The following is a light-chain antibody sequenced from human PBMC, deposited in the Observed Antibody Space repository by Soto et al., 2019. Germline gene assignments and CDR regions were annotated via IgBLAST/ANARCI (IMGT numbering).Light chain of an antibody. Sequence: QSALTQPASVSGSPRQSITISCTGTSSDVGSYNFVSWYQQHPGKAPKLMIYEVSKRPSGVSNRFSGSKSGNTASLTISGLQAEDEADYYCCSYAGSKTWVFGGGTKQTVL. J-gene: IGLJ3*02. V-gene: IGLV2-23*02. CDR1: SSDVGSYNF. CDR2: EVS. CDR3: CSYAGSKTWV.